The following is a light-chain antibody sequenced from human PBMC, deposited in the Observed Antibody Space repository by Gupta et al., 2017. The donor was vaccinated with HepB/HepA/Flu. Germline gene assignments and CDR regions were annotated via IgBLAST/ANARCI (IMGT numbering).Light chain of an antibody. J-gene: IGKJ5*01. CDR2: GAA. CDR1: QSVSSN. Sequence: IVMTHSTATLSVSPGERATLSCRASQSVSSNLAWYQQKPGQAPRLLIYGAATRATGIPARFSGSGSGTEFTLTISSLQSEDFAVYYCQQYNNWPPITFGQGTRLEIK. CDR3: QQYNNWPPIT. V-gene: IGKV3-15*01.